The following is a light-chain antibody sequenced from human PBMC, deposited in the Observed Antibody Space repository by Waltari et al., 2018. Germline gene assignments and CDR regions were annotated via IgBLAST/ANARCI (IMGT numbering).Light chain of an antibody. Sequence: QAGLTQPPSAYKRLRQPAALTCSGNGPQGSIPVAAWLQQYQGHPPKVLSYGNNNRPSGISERFSASRSGNTASLTITGLQPEDEADYYCSAWDTGLFAWVFGEGTKLTVL. CDR1: GPQGSIPV. V-gene: IGLV10-54*04. J-gene: IGLJ3*02. CDR3: SAWDTGLFAWV. CDR2: GNN.